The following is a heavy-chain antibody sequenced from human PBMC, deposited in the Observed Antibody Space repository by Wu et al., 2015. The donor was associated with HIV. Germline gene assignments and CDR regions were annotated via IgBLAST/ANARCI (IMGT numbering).Heavy chain of an antibody. CDR1: GYTFTSYY. V-gene: IGHV1-46*03. D-gene: IGHD6-13*01. CDR2: INPSGGST. CDR3: ARGEAAAGYYYYMDV. J-gene: IGHJ6*03. Sequence: QVQLVQSGAEVKKPGASVKVSCKASGYTFTSYYMHWVRQAPGQGLEWMGIINPSGGSTSYAQKFQGRVTMTRDTSTSTVYMELSSLRSEDTAVYYCARGEAAAGYYYYMDVWGKGTTVTVPS.